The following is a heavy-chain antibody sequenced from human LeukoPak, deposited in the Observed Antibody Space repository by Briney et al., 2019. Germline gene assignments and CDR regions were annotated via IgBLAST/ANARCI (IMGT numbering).Heavy chain of an antibody. J-gene: IGHJ5*02. Sequence: ASVKVSCKASGYTFTSYYMHWVRQAPGQGLEWMGWMNPNSGSIGYAQKFQGRVTMTRDTSITTAYMELSSLRSEDTAVYYCARGLITMVRGVRARWFDPWGQGTLVTVSS. CDR1: GYTFTSYY. CDR2: MNPNSGSI. D-gene: IGHD3-10*01. CDR3: ARGLITMVRGVRARWFDP. V-gene: IGHV1-8*02.